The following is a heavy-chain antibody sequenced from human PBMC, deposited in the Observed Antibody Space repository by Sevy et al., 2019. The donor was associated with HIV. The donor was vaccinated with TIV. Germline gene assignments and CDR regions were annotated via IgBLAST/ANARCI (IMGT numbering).Heavy chain of an antibody. D-gene: IGHD3-22*01. Sequence: GGSLRLSCAVSGFTFNNAWMNWVRRAPGTGLQWVGLIKSKIDGETTDYAAPVKGRFTISRDDSKNTLYLQMNSLKIEDTAVYYCATAPGYYDSAPFDYWGPGTLVTVSS. V-gene: IGHV3-15*01. CDR2: IKSKIDGETT. J-gene: IGHJ4*02. CDR3: ATAPGYYDSAPFDY. CDR1: GFTFNNAW.